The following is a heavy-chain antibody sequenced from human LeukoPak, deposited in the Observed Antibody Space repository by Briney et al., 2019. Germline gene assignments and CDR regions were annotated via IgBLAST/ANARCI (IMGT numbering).Heavy chain of an antibody. D-gene: IGHD3-3*01. Sequence: PGRSLRLSCAASGFTFSSYGMHWVRQAPGKGLEWVAVIWYDGSNKYYADSVKGRFTISRDNSKNTLYLQMNSPRAEDTAVYYCAKPSRFWSGYSYPTVDFDYWGQGTLVTVSS. J-gene: IGHJ4*02. V-gene: IGHV3-33*06. CDR1: GFTFSSYG. CDR2: IWYDGSNK. CDR3: AKPSRFWSGYSYPTVDFDY.